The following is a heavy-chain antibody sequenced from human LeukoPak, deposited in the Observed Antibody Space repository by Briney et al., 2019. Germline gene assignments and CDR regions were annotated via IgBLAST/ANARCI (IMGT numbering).Heavy chain of an antibody. CDR2: IERDGRVQ. D-gene: IGHD2/OR15-2a*01. V-gene: IGHV3-7*01. J-gene: IGHJ6*03. Sequence: PGGSLRLSCTASGFTIHYWLNWVRQSPGKGLEWVAKIERDGRVQHYVDSVEGRFTNSRDSATNSPALQMNSLRAEHTAVYYCTGGSDKVLSGEYYYYMDVWGTGTTVTVSS. CDR3: TGGSDKVLSGEYYYYMDV. CDR1: GFTIHYW.